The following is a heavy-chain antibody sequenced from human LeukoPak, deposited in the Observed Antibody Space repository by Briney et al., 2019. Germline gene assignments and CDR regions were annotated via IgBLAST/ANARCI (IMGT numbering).Heavy chain of an antibody. D-gene: IGHD5-18*01. CDR2: ISSSSSYI. CDR3: AREYGYSCHDAFDI. V-gene: IGHV3-21*01. CDR1: GFTFSSYS. J-gene: IGHJ3*02. Sequence: GSLRLSCAASGFTFSSYSMNWVRQAPGKGLEWASSISSSSSYIYYADSVKGRFTISRDNAKNSLYLQMNSLRAEDTAVYYCAREYGYSCHDAFDIWGQGTMVTVSS.